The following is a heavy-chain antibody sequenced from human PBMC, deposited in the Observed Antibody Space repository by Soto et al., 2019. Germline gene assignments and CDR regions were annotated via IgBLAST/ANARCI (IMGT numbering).Heavy chain of an antibody. CDR1: GGSISSYY. CDR2: IYYSGST. D-gene: IGHD3-3*01. V-gene: IGHV4-59*01. Sequence: PSETLSLTCTVSGGSISSYYWSWIRQPPGKGLEWIGYIYYSGSTNYNPSLKSRVTISVDTSKNQFSLKLSSVTAADTAVYYCARDVGSIFGVVIGWFEPWGQGTLVTVSS. CDR3: ARDVGSIFGVVIGWFEP. J-gene: IGHJ5*02.